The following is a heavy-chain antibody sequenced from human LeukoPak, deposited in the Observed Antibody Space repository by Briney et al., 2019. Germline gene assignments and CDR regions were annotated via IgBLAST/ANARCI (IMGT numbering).Heavy chain of an antibody. CDR2: ISYDGSNK. CDR3: ARVRRIQLWPPDY. Sequence: GGSLRLSCAASGFTFSSYAMHWVRQAPGKGLEWVAVISYDGSNKYYADSVKGRFTISRDNSKNTLYLQMNSLRAEDTAVYYCARVRRIQLWPPDYWGQGTLVTVSS. V-gene: IGHV3-30*01. J-gene: IGHJ4*02. CDR1: GFTFSSYA. D-gene: IGHD5-18*01.